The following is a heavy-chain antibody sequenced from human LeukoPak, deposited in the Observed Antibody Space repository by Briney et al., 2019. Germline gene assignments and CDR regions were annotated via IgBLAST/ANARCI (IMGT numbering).Heavy chain of an antibody. CDR1: GYSFTSYW. CDR3: ARCYYGSGSYYFYYYYGMDV. J-gene: IGHJ6*02. V-gene: IGHV5-51*01. CDR2: IYPGDSDT. D-gene: IGHD3-10*01. Sequence: GESLKISCKGSGYSFTSYWIGWVRQMPGEGLEWMGIIYPGDSDTRYSPSFQGQVTISADKSISTAYLQWSSLKASDTAMYYCARCYYGSGSYYFYYYYGMDVWGQGTTVTVSS.